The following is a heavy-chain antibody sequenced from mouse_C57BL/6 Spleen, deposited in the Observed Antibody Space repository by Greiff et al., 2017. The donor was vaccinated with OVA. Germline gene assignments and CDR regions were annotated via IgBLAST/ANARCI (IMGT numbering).Heavy chain of an antibody. CDR1: GFTFSSYA. CDR3: ARDRLGRDYFDY. V-gene: IGHV5-4*01. Sequence: DVMLVESGGGLVKPGGSLKLSCAASGFTFSSYAMSWVRQTPEKRLEWVATISDGGSYTYYPDNVKGRFTISRDNAKNNLYLQMSHLKSEDTAMYYCARDRLGRDYFDYWGQGTTLTVSS. CDR2: ISDGGSYT. J-gene: IGHJ2*01. D-gene: IGHD4-1*01.